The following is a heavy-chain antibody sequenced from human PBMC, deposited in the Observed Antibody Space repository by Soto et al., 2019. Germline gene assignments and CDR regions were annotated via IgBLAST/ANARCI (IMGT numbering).Heavy chain of an antibody. CDR3: ATDPYKAY. D-gene: IGHD1-1*01. CDR1: GDTFTIFA. J-gene: IGHJ4*02. V-gene: IGHV1-24*01. CDR2: FDPEDGET. Sequence: ASVKVSCKASGDTFTIFAISWVRQAPGQGLEWMGGFDPEDGETIYAQKFQGRVTMTEDTSTDTAYMELSSLRSEDTAVYYCATDPYKAYWGQGTLVTVSS.